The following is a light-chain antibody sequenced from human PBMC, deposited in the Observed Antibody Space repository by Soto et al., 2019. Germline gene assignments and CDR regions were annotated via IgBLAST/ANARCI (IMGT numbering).Light chain of an antibody. V-gene: IGKV1-5*01. J-gene: IGKJ1*01. Sequence: DIQLTQSHSTLSASLGDRVSITCRASQTISRWLAWYQQKPGKAPKLLIYDASSLESGVPSRFSGSGSGTEFTLTISSLQSDDFATYYCQQYTTYWTFGQGTKVEIK. CDR1: QTISRW. CDR3: QQYTTYWT. CDR2: DAS.